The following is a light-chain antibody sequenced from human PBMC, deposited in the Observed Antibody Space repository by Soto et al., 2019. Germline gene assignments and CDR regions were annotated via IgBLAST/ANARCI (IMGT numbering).Light chain of an antibody. V-gene: IGLV2-8*01. CDR2: EVS. Sequence: QSVLTQPPSASGSPGQSVTISCTGTSSDIGGYNYVSWYQQHPGKAPKLMIYEVSKRPSGVPDRFSGSKSGNTASLTVSGLQAEDEAEFYCSSYAGFNNFAVFGGGTKVTVL. CDR1: SSDIGGYNY. J-gene: IGLJ2*01. CDR3: SSYAGFNNFAV.